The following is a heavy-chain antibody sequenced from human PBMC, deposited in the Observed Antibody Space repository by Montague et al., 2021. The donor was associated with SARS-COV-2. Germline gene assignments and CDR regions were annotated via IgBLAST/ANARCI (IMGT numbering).Heavy chain of an antibody. CDR1: GGSFSRYF. J-gene: IGHJ4*02. V-gene: IGHV4-34*01. Sequence: SETLSLTCAVYGGSFSRYFWSWIRQPPGRGPELIGHISPTGSTRYNPSLDSRVAISLDTSKSRLSLELTSVTVADASMYFCVGAPNEYYFDYWGQGTPVSVSS. CDR2: ISPTGST. CDR3: VGAPNEYYFDY. D-gene: IGHD3-16*01.